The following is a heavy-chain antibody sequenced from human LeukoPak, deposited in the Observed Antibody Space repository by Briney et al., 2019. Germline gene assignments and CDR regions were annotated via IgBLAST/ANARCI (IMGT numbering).Heavy chain of an antibody. V-gene: IGHV1-69*13. CDR1: GYTFTSYA. CDR2: IIPIFGTA. Sequence: ASVKVSCKASGYTFTSYAISWVRQAPGQGLEWMGGIIPIFGTANYAQKFQGRVTITADESTSTAYMELSSLRSEDTAVYYCASLCSSTSCYLDYWGQGTLVTVSS. D-gene: IGHD2-2*01. J-gene: IGHJ4*02. CDR3: ASLCSSTSCYLDY.